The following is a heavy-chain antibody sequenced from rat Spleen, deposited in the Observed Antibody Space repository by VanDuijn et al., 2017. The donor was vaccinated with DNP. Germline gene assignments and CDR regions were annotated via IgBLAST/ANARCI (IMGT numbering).Heavy chain of an antibody. CDR2: INYSGRT. D-gene: IGHD3-8*01. CDR1: GYSITSNY. J-gene: IGHJ2*01. Sequence: EVQLQESGPGLVKPSQSLSLTCSVTGYSITSNYWGWIRKFPGHKMEWIGHINYSGRTSYNPSLTGRISITRDTSKNQFFLQLNSVTTEDTATYYSVRGHPPRGFDYWGQGVMVTVSS. V-gene: IGHV3-1*01. CDR3: VRGHPPRGFDY.